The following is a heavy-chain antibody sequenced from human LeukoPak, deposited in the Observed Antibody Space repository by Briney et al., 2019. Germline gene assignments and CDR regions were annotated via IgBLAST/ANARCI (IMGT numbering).Heavy chain of an antibody. CDR2: ISGRGGIT. J-gene: IGHJ4*02. CDR3: ARLLYSGYGY. Sequence: PGGSLRLSCAASGFTFSSYEMNWVRQAPGKGLEWVSTISGRGGITYYADSVKGRFTISRDNSKNTLYLQMNSLRAEDTAVYYCARLLYSGYGYWGQGTLVTVSS. V-gene: IGHV3-23*01. CDR1: GFTFSSYE. D-gene: IGHD5-12*01.